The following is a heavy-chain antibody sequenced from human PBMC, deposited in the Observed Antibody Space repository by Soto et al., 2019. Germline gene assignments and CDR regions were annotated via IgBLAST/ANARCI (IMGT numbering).Heavy chain of an antibody. V-gene: IGHV3-23*01. CDR1: GFTFSSHA. D-gene: IGHD2-2*01. CDR2: LSESGDSI. J-gene: IGHJ4*02. CDR3: AKVSISWYAGFFDL. Sequence: EVQLLESGGGLVQPGRSLRLSCTASGFTFSSHAMTWVGQAPGKGLEWVSGLSESGDSIYYADSVKGRFTIYRDNSMNTLYLQMITMIVEDTVVYYCAKVSISWYAGFFDLWGQGTRVTVSS.